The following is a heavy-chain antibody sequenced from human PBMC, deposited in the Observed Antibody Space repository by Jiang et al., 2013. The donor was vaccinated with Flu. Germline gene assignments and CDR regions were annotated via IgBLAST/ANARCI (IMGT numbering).Heavy chain of an antibody. V-gene: IGHV1-69*01. D-gene: IGHD3-10*01. CDR1: GGTFSSYA. CDR2: IIPIFGTA. J-gene: IGHJ4*02. Sequence: SGAEVKKPGSSVKVSCKASGGTFSSYAISWVRQAPGQGLEWMGGIIPIFGTANYAQKFQGRVTITADESTSTAYMELSSLRSEDTAVYYCASSDYYGSGSYYGLFDYWGQGTLVTVSS. CDR3: ASSDYYGSGSYYGLFDY.